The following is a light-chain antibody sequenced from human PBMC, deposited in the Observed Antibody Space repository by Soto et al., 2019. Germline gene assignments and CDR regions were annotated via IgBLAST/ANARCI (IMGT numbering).Light chain of an antibody. CDR3: QQYNNWPPLFT. V-gene: IGKV3-15*01. Sequence: EIVMTQSPATQSVSPGERVTLSCRASQSVSSYLAWYQQKPGQAPRLLIYGASTRATGIPGRFSGSGSGTEFTLTISSLQSEDFAVYYCQQYNNWPPLFTFGPGTKVDIK. CDR2: GAS. J-gene: IGKJ3*01. CDR1: QSVSSY.